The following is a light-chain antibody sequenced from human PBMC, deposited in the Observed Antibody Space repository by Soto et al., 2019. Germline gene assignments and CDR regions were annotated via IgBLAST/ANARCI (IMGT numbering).Light chain of an antibody. CDR1: QSVSSSY. J-gene: IGKJ1*01. Sequence: EIVVTQSPGTLSLSPGERATLSCRGGQSVSSSYLAWYQQKPGQAPRLLIYGASSRATGIPDRFSGSGSGTDFTLTISRLDPEAFAVYYCQQYGISPRTFGQGTKVEIK. CDR3: QQYGISPRT. V-gene: IGKV3-20*01. CDR2: GAS.